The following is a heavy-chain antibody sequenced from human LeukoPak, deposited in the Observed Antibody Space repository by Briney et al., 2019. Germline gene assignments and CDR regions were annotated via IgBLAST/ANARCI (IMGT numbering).Heavy chain of an antibody. Sequence: GGSLRLSCTASGFSFKDYYMNWVRQAPGKGLEWVAIIWLDGSAEYYGDSVKGRFTVSRDNSKNTLYLQMDSLRVEDTAVYYCARDLNREDFDYWGQGTLVAVSS. CDR3: ARDLNREDFDY. D-gene: IGHD1-14*01. V-gene: IGHV3-33*08. CDR2: IWLDGSAE. J-gene: IGHJ4*02. CDR1: GFSFKDYY.